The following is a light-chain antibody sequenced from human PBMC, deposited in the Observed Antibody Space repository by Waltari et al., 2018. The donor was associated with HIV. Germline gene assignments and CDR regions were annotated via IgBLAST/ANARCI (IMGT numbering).Light chain of an antibody. Sequence: SYVLTQPPSVSVAPGQTARITCGGDNIGSQSVHWYQQKPGQAPLLVVFDDGDRPSGIPERFSGSNSGNTATLTSGRVEAGDEADYYCQLWDTTSDHPVFGGGTKLTVL. CDR2: DDG. V-gene: IGLV3-21*02. CDR1: NIGSQS. CDR3: QLWDTTSDHPV. J-gene: IGLJ3*02.